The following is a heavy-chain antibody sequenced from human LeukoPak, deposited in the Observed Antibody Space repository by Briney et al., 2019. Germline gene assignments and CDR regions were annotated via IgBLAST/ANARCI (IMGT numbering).Heavy chain of an antibody. CDR3: AKVPGAGMLYPTQN. Sequence: GGSLRLSCAPSGFSFYDYAMHWVRQAPRKGVEWVSGICWKSGSIGYAASVKGRFTISRDNAKKSLYLQMNSLRAEDMALYYCAKVPGAGMLYPTQNWGQGTLVTVSS. CDR2: ICWKSGSI. D-gene: IGHD3-16*02. J-gene: IGHJ4*02. CDR1: GFSFYDYA. V-gene: IGHV3-9*03.